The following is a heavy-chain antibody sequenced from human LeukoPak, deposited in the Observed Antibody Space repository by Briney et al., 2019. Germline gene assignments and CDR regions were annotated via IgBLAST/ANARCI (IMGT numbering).Heavy chain of an antibody. Sequence: PGGSLRLSCVTSGFTFSTYTMNWVRQTPGKGLEWVSGIYGGTSKRTFYAESVRGRFTISRDNSMNTVYLQMTSLRIEDTGVYYCAKDMTVDVDSAWDIDFWGQGTPVTVSS. CDR2: IYGGTSKRT. J-gene: IGHJ4*02. V-gene: IGHV3-23*03. D-gene: IGHD6-19*01. CDR1: GFTFSTYT. CDR3: AKDMTVDVDSAWDIDF.